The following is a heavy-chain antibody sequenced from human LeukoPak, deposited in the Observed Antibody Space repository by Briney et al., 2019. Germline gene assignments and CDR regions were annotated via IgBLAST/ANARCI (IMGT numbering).Heavy chain of an antibody. Sequence: PGGSLRLSCAGSGFTFSSYWVNWVRQSPGKGLEWVADIKPDGSDTYYVDSARGRFTVSRDNAKNSAFLQMNSLRAEDTAIYYCATISAQTFDIWGQGTLVSVSS. D-gene: IGHD5-24*01. CDR2: IKPDGSDT. CDR3: ATISAQTFDI. V-gene: IGHV3-7*01. CDR1: GFTFSSYW. J-gene: IGHJ3*02.